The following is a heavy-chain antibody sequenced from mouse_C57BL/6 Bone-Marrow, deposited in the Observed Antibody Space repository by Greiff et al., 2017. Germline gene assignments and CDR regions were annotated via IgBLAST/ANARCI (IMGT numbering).Heavy chain of an antibody. J-gene: IGHJ1*03. CDR3: TFYDGWYFDV. CDR1: GFNIKDDY. CDR2: IDPENGDT. V-gene: IGHV14-4*01. D-gene: IGHD2-12*01. Sequence: VHVKQSGAELVRPGASVKLSCTASGFNIKDDYMHWVKQRPEQGLEWIGWIDPENGDTEYASKFQGKATITADTSSNTAYLQRSSLTSEDTAVYYCTFYDGWYFDVWGTGTTVTVSS.